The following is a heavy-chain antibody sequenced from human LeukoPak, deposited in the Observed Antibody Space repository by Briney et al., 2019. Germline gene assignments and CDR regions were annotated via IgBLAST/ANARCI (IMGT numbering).Heavy chain of an antibody. CDR2: ISGSGGST. CDR3: AKDWHHDVWSHYGMDV. V-gene: IGHV3-23*01. Sequence: GGSLRLSCAASGFTFSSYAMSWVRQAPGKGLEWVSAISGSGGSTYYADSVKGRFTISRDNSKNTLYLQMNSLRAEDTAVYYCAKDWHHDVWSHYGMDVWGQGTTVTVSS. J-gene: IGHJ6*02. CDR1: GFTFSSYA. D-gene: IGHD3-3*01.